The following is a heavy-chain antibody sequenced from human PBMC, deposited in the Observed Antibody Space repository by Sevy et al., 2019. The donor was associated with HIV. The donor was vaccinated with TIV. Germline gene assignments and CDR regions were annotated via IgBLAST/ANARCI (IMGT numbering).Heavy chain of an antibody. J-gene: IGHJ3*02. D-gene: IGHD2-15*01. CDR2: IRDKSNDFGT. CDR3: TCWRPKVGAADDAFDI. V-gene: IGHV3-73*01. Sequence: GGSLRLSCAASGFIFSDSGIHWVRQASGKGLEWIGRIRDKSNDFGTAYSASVKGRFSISRDDSKNTAYLQMGSLKSGETAIYYCTCWRPKVGAADDAFDIWGQGTLVTVSS. CDR1: GFIFSDSG.